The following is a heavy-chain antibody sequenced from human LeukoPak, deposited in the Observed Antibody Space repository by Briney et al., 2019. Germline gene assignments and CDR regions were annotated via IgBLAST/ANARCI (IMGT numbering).Heavy chain of an antibody. Sequence: GGSLRLSCAASGFTFSSYIMNWVRQAPGKGLEWVSSISRSSIYIYYADSVKGRFTISRDNAENSLSLQMNSLRAEDTAVYYCARDSGDGSGTYYPYGMDVWGQGTTVTVSS. J-gene: IGHJ6*02. CDR3: ARDSGDGSGTYYPYGMDV. CDR2: ISRSSIYI. D-gene: IGHD3-10*01. CDR1: GFTFSSYI. V-gene: IGHV3-21*01.